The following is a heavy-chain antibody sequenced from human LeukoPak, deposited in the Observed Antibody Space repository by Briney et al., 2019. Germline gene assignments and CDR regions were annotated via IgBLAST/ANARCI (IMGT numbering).Heavy chain of an antibody. CDR1: GYTFMRYF. CDR3: ARVDVTFGLIGDY. D-gene: IGHD2-21*02. V-gene: IGHV1-46*01. CDR2: INASDGST. Sequence: ASVKASCKASGYTFMRYFMHWVRQAPGQGREGMGMINASDGSTRYARELQGRVTMSRDTSTGTLYMELSGLRSEDTAVYYCARVDVTFGLIGDYWGQGTLVTVSS. J-gene: IGHJ4*02.